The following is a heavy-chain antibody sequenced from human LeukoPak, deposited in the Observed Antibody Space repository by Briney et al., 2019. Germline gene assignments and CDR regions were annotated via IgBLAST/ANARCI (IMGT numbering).Heavy chain of an antibody. CDR3: ARGGERDQNFFDC. J-gene: IGHJ4*02. Sequence: GGSLRLSCVASGFTLSSYAVYWVRQAPGKGLEYVSSISSNGGSTYYVNSVKGRFIISRDNSKNTVSLQMGSLRVEDMAVYYCARGGERDQNFFDCWGQGTLVTVSS. CDR1: GFTLSSYA. V-gene: IGHV3-64*01. D-gene: IGHD2-2*01. CDR2: ISSNGGST.